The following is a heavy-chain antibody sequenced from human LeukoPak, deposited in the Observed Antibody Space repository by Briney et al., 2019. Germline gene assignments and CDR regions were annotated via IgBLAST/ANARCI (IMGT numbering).Heavy chain of an antibody. D-gene: IGHD4-17*01. CDR1: GFTFSSYW. CDR2: IKQDGSEK. Sequence: PGGSLRLSCAASGFTFSSYWMSWVRQAPGKGLGWVANIKQDGSEKYYVDSVKGRVTISRDNAKNSLYLQMNSLRAEDTAVYYCARNYGDYAGGDFDYWGQGTLVTVSS. J-gene: IGHJ4*02. V-gene: IGHV3-7*01. CDR3: ARNYGDYAGGDFDY.